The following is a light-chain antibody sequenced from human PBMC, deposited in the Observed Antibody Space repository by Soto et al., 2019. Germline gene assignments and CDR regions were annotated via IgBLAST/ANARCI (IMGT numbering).Light chain of an antibody. CDR1: SSDVGGYNY. J-gene: IGLJ1*01. CDR3: CSYAGSYTHYV. Sequence: QSVLTQPRSVSGSPGQSITIPCTGTSSDVGGYNYVSWYRQHPGKAPKLMIYDVSKRPSGVPDRFSGSKSGNTASLTISGLQAEDEADYYCCSYAGSYTHYVFGTGTKLTVL. V-gene: IGLV2-11*01. CDR2: DVS.